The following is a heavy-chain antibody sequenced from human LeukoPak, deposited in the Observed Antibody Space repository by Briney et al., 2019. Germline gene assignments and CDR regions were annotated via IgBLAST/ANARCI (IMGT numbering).Heavy chain of an antibody. Sequence: GGSLRLSCATSGFTFSNAWMNWVRQAPGKGLGWVGRIRRNSDGGTIDYAAPVKGRFALSRDDSKNTLYLQMNSLQTEDTAVYYCATDFYDTTWGQGTLVTVSS. CDR2: IRRNSDGGTI. CDR3: ATDFYDTT. J-gene: IGHJ5*02. V-gene: IGHV3-15*07. D-gene: IGHD3-22*01. CDR1: GFTFSNAW.